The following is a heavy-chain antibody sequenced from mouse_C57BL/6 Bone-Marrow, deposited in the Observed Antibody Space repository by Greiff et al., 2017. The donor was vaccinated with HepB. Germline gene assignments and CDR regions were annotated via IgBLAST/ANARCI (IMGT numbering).Heavy chain of an antibody. J-gene: IGHJ2*01. Sequence: EVQLQQSGPELVKPGASVKISCKASGYTFTDYYLNWVKQSHGKSLEWIGDINPNNGGTSYNQKVKGKATLTVDKSSRTAYMELRSLTSEDSAVYYCARENYGSRYYFDYWGQGTTLTASS. CDR2: INPNNGGT. CDR1: GYTFTDYY. CDR3: ARENYGSRYYFDY. V-gene: IGHV1-26*01. D-gene: IGHD1-1*01.